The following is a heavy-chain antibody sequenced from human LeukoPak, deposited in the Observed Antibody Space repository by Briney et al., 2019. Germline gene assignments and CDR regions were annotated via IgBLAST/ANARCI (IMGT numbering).Heavy chain of an antibody. CDR2: ISSSSSDI. J-gene: IGHJ4*02. CDR3: ARDTYCGGDCYAD. CDR1: GFTFSIYS. Sequence: PGGSLRLSCAASGFTFSIYSMNWVRQAPGTGLEWVSSISSSSSDIYYPDSVKGRFTLSRDNAKNSLYLQMNSLRAEDTAVYFSARDTYCGGDCYADWGQGTLVTVSS. D-gene: IGHD2-21*02. V-gene: IGHV3-21*03.